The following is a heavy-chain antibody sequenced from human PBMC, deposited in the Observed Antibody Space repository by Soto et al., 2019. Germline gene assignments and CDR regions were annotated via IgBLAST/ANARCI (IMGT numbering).Heavy chain of an antibody. Sequence: QVQLVQSGAEVKKPGSSVKVSCKASGGTFSSYAISWVRQAPGQGLEWMGGIIPIFGTANYAQKFQGRVTITADESTSTDYMELSSLRSEDTAVYYCARGVKYSSSSGRDYYYGMDVWGQGTTVTVSS. CDR2: IIPIFGTA. V-gene: IGHV1-69*12. J-gene: IGHJ6*02. CDR1: GGTFSSYA. D-gene: IGHD6-6*01. CDR3: ARGVKYSSSSGRDYYYGMDV.